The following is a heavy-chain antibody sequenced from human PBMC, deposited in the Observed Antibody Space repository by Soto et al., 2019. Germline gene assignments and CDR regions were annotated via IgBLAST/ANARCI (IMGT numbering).Heavy chain of an antibody. D-gene: IGHD3-10*01. J-gene: IGHJ5*02. V-gene: IGHV4-59*02. CDR3: ARDAPYPQGRWLNLDL. CDR1: GDSVTNYF. Sequence: PSETLSLTCTVSGDSVTNYFWSWMRQPPGKGLEWIGHMYHGGRTNYSPSLKSRVTMSLDSSKNQFSLNLRAEDTALYYCARDAPYPQGRWLNLDLWGQGTLVTVSS. CDR2: MYHGGRT.